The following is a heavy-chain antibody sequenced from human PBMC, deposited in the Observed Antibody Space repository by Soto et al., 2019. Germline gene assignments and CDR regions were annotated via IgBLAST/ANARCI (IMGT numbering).Heavy chain of an antibody. D-gene: IGHD2-21*02. CDR3: ARVNVTLDV. CDR1: GGSINTYNLF. CDR2: IHYGGNA. Sequence: PSETLSLTCTVSGGSINTYNLFWAWVRQPPGKGLEWIASIHYGGNAYYSPSLTTRATISRDMSKNRVSLELRSVTAADTAVYYCARVNVTLDVWGLGTLVTVSS. V-gene: IGHV4-39*01. J-gene: IGHJ4*02.